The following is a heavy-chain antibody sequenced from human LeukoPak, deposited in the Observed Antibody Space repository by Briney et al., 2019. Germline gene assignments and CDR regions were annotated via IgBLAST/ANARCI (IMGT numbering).Heavy chain of an antibody. CDR3: AKDGRLSYTYYYYGMDV. J-gene: IGHJ6*02. CDR1: GFTFSSYW. Sequence: GGSLRLSCAASGFTFSSYWMHWVRQAPGKGLVWVSRINSDGSSTSYADSVKGRFTISRDNAKNTLYLQMNSLRAEDTAVYYCAKDGRLSYTYYYYGMDVWGQGTTVTVSS. CDR2: INSDGSST. D-gene: IGHD2-2*02. V-gene: IGHV3-74*01.